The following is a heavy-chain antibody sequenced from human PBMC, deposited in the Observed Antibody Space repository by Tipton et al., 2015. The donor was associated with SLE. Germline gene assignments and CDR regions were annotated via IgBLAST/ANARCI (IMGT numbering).Heavy chain of an antibody. Sequence: QVQLVQSGAEVKMPGSSVRVSCKASGGTFSDYPINWVRQAPGQGLEWMGRIIPIFGTANYAQKFQGRVTVTADESTNTAYMELSSLRSEDTAVYYCARDQSGWSRAFDVWGQGTMVTVSS. CDR2: IIPIFGTA. V-gene: IGHV1-69*18. CDR1: GGTFSDYP. D-gene: IGHD6-19*01. J-gene: IGHJ3*01. CDR3: ARDQSGWSRAFDV.